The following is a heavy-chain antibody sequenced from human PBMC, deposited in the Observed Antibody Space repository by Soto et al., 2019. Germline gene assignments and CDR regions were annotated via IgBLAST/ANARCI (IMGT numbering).Heavy chain of an antibody. V-gene: IGHV1-24*01. J-gene: IGHJ3*02. D-gene: IGHD3-3*01. CDR3: ATAGIRFLEWFLAFDI. CDR1: GYTLTELS. Sequence: ASVKVSCKVSGYTLTELSMHWVRQAPGKGLEWMGGFDPEDGEAIYAQKFQGRVTMTEDTSTDTAYMELSSLRSEDTAVYYCATAGIRFLEWFLAFDIWGQGTMVTVSS. CDR2: FDPEDGEA.